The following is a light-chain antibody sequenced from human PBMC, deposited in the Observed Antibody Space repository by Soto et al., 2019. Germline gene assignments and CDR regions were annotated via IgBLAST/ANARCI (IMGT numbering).Light chain of an antibody. CDR1: QGIGSY. V-gene: IGKV1-27*01. J-gene: IGKJ4*01. Sequence: DIQMTQSPASLSASVGDRVTITCRASQGIGSYLAWYQQKPGKVPKLLIYAASTLQSGVSSRFSGSGSGTDFTLTISSRQPDDVATDYSQDYNAAPSLTFGGGTKVEIK. CDR3: QDYNAAPSLT. CDR2: AAS.